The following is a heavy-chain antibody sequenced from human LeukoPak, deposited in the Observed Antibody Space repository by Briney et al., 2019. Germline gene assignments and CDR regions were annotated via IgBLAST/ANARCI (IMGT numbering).Heavy chain of an antibody. Sequence: GGSLRLSCAASGFTFDDYAMHWVRQAPGKGLEWVSGISRNSGSIGYADSVKGRFTISRDNAKNSLYLQMNSLRAEDTALYYCAKDILATGTTDWYFDLWGRGTLVTVSS. V-gene: IGHV3-9*01. D-gene: IGHD4-17*01. CDR3: AKDILATGTTDWYFDL. CDR2: ISRNSGSI. J-gene: IGHJ2*01. CDR1: GFTFDDYA.